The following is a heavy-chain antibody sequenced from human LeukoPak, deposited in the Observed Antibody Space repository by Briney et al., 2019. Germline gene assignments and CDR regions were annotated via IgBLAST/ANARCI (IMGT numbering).Heavy chain of an antibody. CDR3: AREGSSGWYFDY. CDR2: LSAYNGNT. J-gene: IGHJ4*02. V-gene: IGHV1-18*04. Sequence: GASVRVSCKASGYTLTSYYMHWVRQAPGQGLEWMGWLSAYNGNTDYAQKFQGRVTMTTDTSTNTVYMDLRSLTSDDTAVYYCAREGSSGWYFDYWGQGTLVTVSS. CDR1: GYTLTSYY. D-gene: IGHD6-19*01.